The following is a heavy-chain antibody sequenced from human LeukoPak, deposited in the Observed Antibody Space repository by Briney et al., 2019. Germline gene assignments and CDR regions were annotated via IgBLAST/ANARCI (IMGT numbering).Heavy chain of an antibody. D-gene: IGHD3-3*01. CDR2: IRSKANSYAT. CDR3: TRGPDSWWVDC. CDR1: GFTLSGSA. Sequence: GGSLRLSCAASGFTLSGSAIHWVRQASGRGLEWVGRIRSKANSYATAYAASVKGRFTISRDDSKNTAYLQMSSLKTEDTAVYYCTRGPDSWWVDCWGQGTLVTVSS. J-gene: IGHJ4*02. V-gene: IGHV3-73*01.